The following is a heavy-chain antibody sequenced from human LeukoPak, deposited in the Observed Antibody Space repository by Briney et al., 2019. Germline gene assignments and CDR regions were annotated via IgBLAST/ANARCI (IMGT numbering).Heavy chain of an antibody. CDR2: IYHSGST. J-gene: IGHJ4*02. D-gene: IGHD2-2*01. CDR1: AYSISSGYY. V-gene: IGHV4-38-2*01. CDR3: TRHGIECSSTNCYWATVRY. Sequence: KPSETLSLTCAVSAYSISSGYYWAWIRQPPGQGLEWIGSIYHSGSTYYNPSLKSRVTISIDTSNNQFPLKLSSVTAADTAVYYCTRHGIECSSTNCYWATVRYWGQGTLVTVSS.